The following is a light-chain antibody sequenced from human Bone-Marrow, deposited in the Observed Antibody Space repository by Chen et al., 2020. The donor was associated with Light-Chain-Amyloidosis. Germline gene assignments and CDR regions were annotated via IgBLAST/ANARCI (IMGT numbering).Light chain of an antibody. V-gene: IGKV1-6*01. CDR1: QGIRND. J-gene: IGKJ1*01. CDR2: AAS. Sequence: AIQMTQSPSSLSASVGDRVTITCRASQGIRNDLGWYQQKRGKAPKLLIYAASSLQSGVPSRFSGSGSGTDFTLTISSLQPEDFATYYCLQDYNYPPWTFGQGIKVEIK. CDR3: LQDYNYPPWT.